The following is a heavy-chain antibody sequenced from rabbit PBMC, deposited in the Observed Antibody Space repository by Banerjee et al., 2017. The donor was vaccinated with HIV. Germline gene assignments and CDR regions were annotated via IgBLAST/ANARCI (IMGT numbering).Heavy chain of an antibody. D-gene: IGHD2-1*01. CDR3: ARGTSYDDYGDYMYYFNL. Sequence: QEQLEESGGDLVKPEGSLTLTCTASGFTISSSYWICWVRQAPGKGLEWIACIFTGSSGNTYYASWAKGRFTISKTSSTTVTLQMTSLTAADTATYFCARGTSYDDYGDYMYYFNLWGQGTLVTVS. V-gene: IGHV1S45*01. CDR2: IFTGSSGNT. J-gene: IGHJ4*01. CDR1: GFTISSSYW.